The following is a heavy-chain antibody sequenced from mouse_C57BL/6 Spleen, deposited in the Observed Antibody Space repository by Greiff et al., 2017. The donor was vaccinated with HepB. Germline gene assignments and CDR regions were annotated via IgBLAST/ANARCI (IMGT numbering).Heavy chain of an antibody. CDR1: GYTFTSYW. J-gene: IGHJ3*02. CDR2: INPSNGGT. V-gene: IGHV1-53*01. CDR3: ARSVRW. D-gene: IGHD1-1*01. Sequence: QVQLQQPGTELVKPGASVKLSCKASGYTFTSYWMHWVKQRPGLGLEWIGNINPSNGGTKYNEKFKSKATLTVDKSSSPAYMQLSSLTSEDSAVYYCARSVRWWGQGTLVTVSA.